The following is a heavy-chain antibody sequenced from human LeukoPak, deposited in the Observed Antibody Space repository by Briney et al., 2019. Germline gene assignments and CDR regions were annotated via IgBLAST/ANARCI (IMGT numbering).Heavy chain of an antibody. Sequence: ASVNVSCTASGYTFTGYYMHWVRQAPGQGLEWMGRINPNSGGTNYAQKFQGRVTMTRDTSISTAYMELSRLRSDDTAVYYCARSADSYGYGLDYWGQGTLVTVSS. CDR1: GYTFTGYY. V-gene: IGHV1-2*06. CDR3: ARSADSYGYGLDY. CDR2: INPNSGGT. D-gene: IGHD5-18*01. J-gene: IGHJ4*02.